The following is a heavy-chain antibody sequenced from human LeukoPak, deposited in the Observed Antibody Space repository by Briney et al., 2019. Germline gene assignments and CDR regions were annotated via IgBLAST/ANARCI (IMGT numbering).Heavy chain of an antibody. CDR3: AREGSSSSSFCFDY. J-gene: IGHJ4*02. V-gene: IGHV3-30-3*01. CDR1: GFTFSSYA. D-gene: IGHD6-6*01. Sequence: PGGSLRLSCAASGFTFSSYAMHWVRQAPGKGLEWVAVISYDGSNKYYADSVKGRFTISRDNSKNTLYLQMNSLRAEDTAVYYCAREGSSSSSFCFDYWGQGTLVTVSS. CDR2: ISYDGSNK.